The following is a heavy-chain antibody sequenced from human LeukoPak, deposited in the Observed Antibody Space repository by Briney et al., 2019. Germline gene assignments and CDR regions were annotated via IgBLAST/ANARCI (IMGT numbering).Heavy chain of an antibody. V-gene: IGHV1-69*04. D-gene: IGHD3-22*01. J-gene: IGHJ4*02. CDR1: GGTFSSYA. CDR3: GREGRRNYYDSSCQSGY. CDR2: IIPILGIA. Sequence: SVKVSCKASGGTFSSYAISWVRQAPGQGLEWMGRIIPILGIANYAQKFQGRVTITADKSTSTAYIVLSSLRSEDTAVYYCGREGRRNYYDSSCQSGYWGQGTLVTVSS.